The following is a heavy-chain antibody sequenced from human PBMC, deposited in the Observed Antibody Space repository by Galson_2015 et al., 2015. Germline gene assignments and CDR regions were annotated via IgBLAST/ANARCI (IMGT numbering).Heavy chain of an antibody. J-gene: IGHJ4*02. CDR3: ARVGGDRAARTWGYFDY. CDR2: ISYDGSNK. D-gene: IGHD6-6*01. CDR1: GFTFSSYA. V-gene: IGHV3-30-3*01. Sequence: SLRLSCAASGFTFSSYAMHWVRQAPGKGLEWVAVISYDGSNKFYADSVKGRFTISRDNSKNTLYLQMNSLRPEDTAVYYCARVGGDRAARTWGYFDYWGQAPLLTVSS.